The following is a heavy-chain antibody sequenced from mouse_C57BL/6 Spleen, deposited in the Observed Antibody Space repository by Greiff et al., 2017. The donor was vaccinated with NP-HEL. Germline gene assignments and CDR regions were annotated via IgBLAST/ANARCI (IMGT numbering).Heavy chain of an antibody. V-gene: IGHV1-15*01. J-gene: IGHJ3*01. CDR3: TSAYYSNSWCAY. CDR2: IDPETGGT. D-gene: IGHD2-5*01. CDR1: GYTFTDYE. Sequence: QVHVKQSGAELVRPGASVTLSCKASGYTFTDYEMHWVKQTPGHGLEWIGAIDPETGGTAYNQKFKGKAILPADKSSSTAYMELRSLTSEDSAVYYCTSAYYSNSWCAYWGQGTLVTVSA.